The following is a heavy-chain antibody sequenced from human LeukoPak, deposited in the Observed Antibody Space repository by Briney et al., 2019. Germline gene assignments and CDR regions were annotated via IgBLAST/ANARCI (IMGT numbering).Heavy chain of an antibody. J-gene: IGHJ6*03. CDR2: INHSGST. V-gene: IGHV4-34*01. Sequence: SETLSLTCAVYGGSFSGYYWSWIRQPPGKGLEWIGEINHSGSTNYNPSLKSRVTISVDTSKNQFSLKLISVTAADPTVYYCARGRWVDTYVDVWGKGTTVTVSS. CDR3: ARGRWVDTYVDV. CDR1: GGSFSGYY. D-gene: IGHD5-18*01.